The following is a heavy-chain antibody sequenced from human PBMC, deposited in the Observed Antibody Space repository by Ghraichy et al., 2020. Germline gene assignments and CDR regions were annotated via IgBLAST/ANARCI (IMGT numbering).Heavy chain of an antibody. J-gene: IGHJ4*02. V-gene: IGHV3-30-3*01. CDR3: ASAAPDYYDSSGFDY. CDR1: GFTFSSYA. Sequence: GGSLRLSCAASGFTFSSYAMHWVRQAPGKGLEWVAVISYDGSNKYYADSVKGRFTISRDNSKNTLYLQMNSLRAEDTAVYYCASAAPDYYDSSGFDYWGQGTLVTVSS. D-gene: IGHD3-22*01. CDR2: ISYDGSNK.